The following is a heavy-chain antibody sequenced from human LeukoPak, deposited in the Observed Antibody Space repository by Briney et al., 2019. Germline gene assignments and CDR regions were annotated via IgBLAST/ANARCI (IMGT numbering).Heavy chain of an antibody. CDR1: GFTFSSYG. V-gene: IGHV3-30*02. Sequence: GGSLRLSCAASGFTFSSYGMHWVRHAPGKGLEWVAFIRYDGSNKYYADSVKGRFTISRDNSKNTLYLQMNSLRAEDTAVYYCAKNGYDFRGVADYWGQGTLVTVSS. D-gene: IGHD3-3*01. CDR3: AKNGYDFRGVADY. J-gene: IGHJ4*02. CDR2: IRYDGSNK.